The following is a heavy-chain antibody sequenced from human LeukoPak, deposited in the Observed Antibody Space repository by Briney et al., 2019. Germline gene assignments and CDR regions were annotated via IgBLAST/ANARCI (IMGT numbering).Heavy chain of an antibody. V-gene: IGHV3-21*01. CDR1: GFTLSSYS. CDR2: ISSSSSYI. Sequence: GGSLRLSCAASGFTLSSYSMNWVRQAPGKGLEWVSSISSSSSYIYYADSVKGRFTISRDNAKNSLYLQMNSLRAEDTAVYYCARDPPQYNWNDAALSAYGMDVWGQGTTVTVSS. CDR3: ARDPPQYNWNDAALSAYGMDV. J-gene: IGHJ6*02. D-gene: IGHD1-1*01.